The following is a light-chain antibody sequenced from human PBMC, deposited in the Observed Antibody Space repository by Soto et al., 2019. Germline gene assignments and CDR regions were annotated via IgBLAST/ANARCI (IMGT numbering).Light chain of an antibody. CDR1: STDVGDYNF. J-gene: IGLJ1*01. CDR3: SSYTSSTTVV. Sequence: QSVLTQPASVSGSPGQSITISCTGTSTDVGDYNFVFWYQQHAGKAPKLVISEVRNRPSGVSDRFSGSKSGNRASLTIPGLQAEDEADYYCSSYTSSTTVVFGTGNKVTV. CDR2: EVR. V-gene: IGLV2-14*01.